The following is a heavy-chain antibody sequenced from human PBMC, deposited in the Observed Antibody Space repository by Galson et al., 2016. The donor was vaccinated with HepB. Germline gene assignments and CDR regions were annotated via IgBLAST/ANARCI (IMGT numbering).Heavy chain of an antibody. Sequence: TLSLTCTVSGGSVTTNGYYWNWIRQFPGKGLELIGYTYHTGFTYYNPSLKSRVSISLATSKNQFSLRLTSVTVAATAVYFCARDHRSRSIAVSGAHYNYYGLDVWGQGTTVTVSS. V-gene: IGHV4-31*03. CDR3: ARDHRSRSIAVSGAHYNYYGLDV. CDR1: GGSVTTNGYY. D-gene: IGHD6-19*01. CDR2: TYHTGFT. J-gene: IGHJ6*02.